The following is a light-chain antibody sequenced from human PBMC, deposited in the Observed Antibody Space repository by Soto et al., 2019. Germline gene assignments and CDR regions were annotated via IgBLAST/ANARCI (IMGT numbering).Light chain of an antibody. Sequence: IVLTQSPATLSVSPGETATLSCRASENINTYLAWYQQKPGQAPKLLIYDASNRATGIPARFSASGSGTDFTLTISSLEPEDFAVYYCQQRNNWRDTFGQGTRLEI. CDR1: ENINTY. CDR2: DAS. CDR3: QQRNNWRDT. J-gene: IGKJ5*01. V-gene: IGKV3-11*01.